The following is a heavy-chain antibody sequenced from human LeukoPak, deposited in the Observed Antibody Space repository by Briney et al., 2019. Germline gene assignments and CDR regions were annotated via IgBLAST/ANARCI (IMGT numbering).Heavy chain of an antibody. J-gene: IGHJ4*02. D-gene: IGHD3-10*01. V-gene: IGHV3-48*03. CDR1: GFTFSSYE. Sequence: GSLRLSCAASGFTFSSYEMNWVRQAPGKGLEWVSYISSCGSTIYYADSVKGRFTISRDNAKNSPYLQMNSLRAEDTAVYYCASSILGEYWGQGTLVTVSS. CDR2: ISSCGSTI. CDR3: ASSILGEY.